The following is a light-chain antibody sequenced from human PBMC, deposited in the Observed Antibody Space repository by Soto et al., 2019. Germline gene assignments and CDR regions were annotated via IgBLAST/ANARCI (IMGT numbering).Light chain of an antibody. V-gene: IGLV2-8*01. CDR2: DVN. CDR1: SSDVGGYPF. CDR3: SSHAGSDDPIV. J-gene: IGLJ1*01. Sequence: QSALTQPPSASGSPGQSVTISCTGTSSDVGGYPFVSWYQQHPGKAPKVLIYDVNKRPSGVPDRFSGSKSGNTASLTVSGLQAEDEADDYCSSHAGSDDPIVFGTGTKLTVL.